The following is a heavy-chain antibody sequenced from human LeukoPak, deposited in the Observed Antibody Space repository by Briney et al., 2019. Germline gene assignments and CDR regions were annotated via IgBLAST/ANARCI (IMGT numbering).Heavy chain of an antibody. CDR1: GFTFSSYG. Sequence: GGSLRLSCAASGFTFSSYGMHWARQAPGKGLEWVAVISYDGSNKYYADSVKGRFTISRDNSKNTLYLQMNSLRAEDTAVYYCAKDRHGIVGATPFDHWGQGTLVIVSS. CDR2: ISYDGSNK. D-gene: IGHD1-26*01. J-gene: IGHJ4*02. V-gene: IGHV3-30*18. CDR3: AKDRHGIVGATPFDH.